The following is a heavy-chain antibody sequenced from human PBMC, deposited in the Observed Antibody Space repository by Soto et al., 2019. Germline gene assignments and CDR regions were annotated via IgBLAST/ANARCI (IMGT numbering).Heavy chain of an antibody. CDR1: GYTFTSYY. D-gene: IGHD1-7*01. Sequence: GASVKVSCKASGYTFTSYYMHWVRQAPGQGLEWMGIINPSGGSTSYAQKFQGRVTMTRDTSTSTVYMELSSLRSEDTAVYYCARVPRITGTTYSLYYYGMDVWGQGTTVTVSS. J-gene: IGHJ6*02. V-gene: IGHV1-46*01. CDR3: ARVPRITGTTYSLYYYGMDV. CDR2: INPSGGST.